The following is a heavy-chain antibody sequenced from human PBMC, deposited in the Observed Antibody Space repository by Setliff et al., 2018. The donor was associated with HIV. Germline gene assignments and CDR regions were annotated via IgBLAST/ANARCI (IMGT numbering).Heavy chain of an antibody. CDR2: ISHSGST. V-gene: IGHV4-38-2*02. Sequence: SETLSLTCAVSGYSISSGYYWGWIRQPPGKGLEWIGSISHSGSTYYNPSLKSRVTISVDTSKNQFALKLSSVTAADTAVYYCARDPPCSGGTCYSWGFDYWGQGTLVTVSS. J-gene: IGHJ4*02. CDR3: ARDPPCSGGTCYSWGFDY. D-gene: IGHD2-15*01. CDR1: GYSISSGYY.